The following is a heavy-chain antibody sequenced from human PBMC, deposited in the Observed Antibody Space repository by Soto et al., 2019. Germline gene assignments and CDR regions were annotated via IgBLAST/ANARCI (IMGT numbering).Heavy chain of an antibody. CDR1: GFSLSTSGVG. CDR2: IYWDDVQ. J-gene: IGHJ4*02. Sequence: QITLKESGPTLLKPTQTLTLTCTFSGFSLSTSGVGVGWIRQPPKKALDWLALIYWDDVQRYTPSLSSRLTITKDASKNRVVRTMTNMDPVDTATYYCAGRSSGYFDYWGQGTLVTVSS. D-gene: IGHD3-22*01. V-gene: IGHV2-5*02. CDR3: AGRSSGYFDY.